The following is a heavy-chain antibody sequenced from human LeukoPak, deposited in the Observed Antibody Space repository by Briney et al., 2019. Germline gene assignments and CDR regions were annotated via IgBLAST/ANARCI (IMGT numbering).Heavy chain of an antibody. D-gene: IGHD6-19*01. Sequence: PSETLSLTCAVYGGSFSGYYWSWIRQPPGKGLEWVSAISGSGGSTYYADSVKGRFTISRDNSKNTLYLQMNSLRAEDTAVYYCAGGDYSSGWYERTSRVYWGQGTLVTVSS. J-gene: IGHJ4*02. V-gene: IGHV3-23*01. CDR3: AGGDYSSGWYERTSRVY. CDR2: ISGSGGST. CDR1: GGSFSGYY.